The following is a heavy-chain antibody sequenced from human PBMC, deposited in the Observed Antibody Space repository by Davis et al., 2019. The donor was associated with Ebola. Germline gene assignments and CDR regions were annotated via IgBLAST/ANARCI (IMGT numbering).Heavy chain of an antibody. V-gene: IGHV1-3*01. Sequence: ASVKVSCKASGYTFSNYAIHWVRQAPGQRLEWMGWINAGNGNTKYSQKFQARVTITRDTSASTAYMELSSLRSEDTAVYYCARGPASGYELGLFDPWGQGTLVTVSS. CDR2: INAGNGNT. J-gene: IGHJ5*02. CDR1: GYTFSNYA. D-gene: IGHD5-12*01. CDR3: ARGPASGYELGLFDP.